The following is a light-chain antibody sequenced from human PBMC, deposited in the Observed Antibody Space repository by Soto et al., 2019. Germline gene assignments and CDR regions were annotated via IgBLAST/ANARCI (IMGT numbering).Light chain of an antibody. V-gene: IGKV3-11*01. Sequence: VLTQSPATLSLSPGERATLSCSASQSVSTYLAWYQQKPGQAPRLLIYDASNRATGIPVRFSGSGSGTDFTLTISSLEPEDFAVYYCQQRSNWPLTFGGGTKVEIK. J-gene: IGKJ4*01. CDR2: DAS. CDR3: QQRSNWPLT. CDR1: QSVSTY.